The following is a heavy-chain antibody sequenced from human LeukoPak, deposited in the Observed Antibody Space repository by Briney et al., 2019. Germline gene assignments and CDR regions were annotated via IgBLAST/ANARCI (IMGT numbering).Heavy chain of an antibody. CDR2: ISGGSSYI. D-gene: IGHD2-2*01. V-gene: IGHV3-21*04. CDR3: ARDPRILYCSSTSCQGDYYYMDV. CDR1: GFTSSSYS. J-gene: IGHJ6*03. Sequence: GGSLRLSCAASGFTSSSYSMNWVRQAPGKGLEWVSSISGGSSYIYYADSVKGRFTISRDNAKNSLYLQMNSLRAEDTAVYYCARDPRILYCSSTSCQGDYYYMDVWGKGTTVTVSS.